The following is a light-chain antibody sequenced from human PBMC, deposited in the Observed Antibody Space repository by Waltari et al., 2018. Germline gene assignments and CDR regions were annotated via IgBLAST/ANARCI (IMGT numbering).Light chain of an antibody. V-gene: IGKV3-20*01. CDR1: QSVSRT. CDR2: DAS. CDR3: QKYGTLPAT. J-gene: IGKJ1*01. Sequence: EIVLTQSPGTLSLSPGERATLSCRASQSVSRTLAWYQQKPGQAPRLLIYDASIMATGIPDRCSGSGSGTDFSLTISRLEPGDFAVYYCQKYGTLPATFGQGTTVEIK.